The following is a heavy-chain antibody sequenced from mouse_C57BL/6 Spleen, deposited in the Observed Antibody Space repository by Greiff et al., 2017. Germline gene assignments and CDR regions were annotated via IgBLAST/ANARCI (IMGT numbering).Heavy chain of an antibody. CDR1: GYTFTSYW. CDR3: ARSDGYDPYYYAMDY. Sequence: QVQLQQPGAELVKPGASVKMSCKASGYTFTSYWITWVKQRPGQGLEWIGDIYPGSGSTNYNEKFKSKATLTVDTSSSTAYIQLSSLTSEDSAVYYCARSDGYDPYYYAMDYWGQGTSVTVSS. D-gene: IGHD2-2*01. J-gene: IGHJ4*01. V-gene: IGHV1-55*01. CDR2: IYPGSGST.